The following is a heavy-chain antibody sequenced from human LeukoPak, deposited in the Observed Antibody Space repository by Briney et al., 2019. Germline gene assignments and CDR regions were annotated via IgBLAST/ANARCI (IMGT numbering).Heavy chain of an antibody. CDR3: ARDKALNS. J-gene: IGHJ4*02. CDR1: GFTFSSSV. Sequence: GGSLRLSCVASGFTFSSSVMNWVRQAPGKGLEWLSYISSRGSSIYYADSVKGRFTISRDNAKNSLYLQMNSLRAEDTAVYFCARDKALNSWGQGTLVTVSS. V-gene: IGHV3-48*03. CDR2: ISSRGSSI.